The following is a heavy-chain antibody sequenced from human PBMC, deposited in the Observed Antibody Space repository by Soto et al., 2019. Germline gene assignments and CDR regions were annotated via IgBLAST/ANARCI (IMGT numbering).Heavy chain of an antibody. Sequence: GGSLRLSXAASGFTFSSYSMNWVRQAPGKGLEWVSSISSSSSYIYYADSVKGRFTISRDNAKNSLYLQMNSLRAEDTAVYYCARGDYYDSSGYYYGYFDYWGQGTLVTVSS. J-gene: IGHJ4*02. D-gene: IGHD3-22*01. CDR3: ARGDYYDSSGYYYGYFDY. V-gene: IGHV3-21*01. CDR1: GFTFSSYS. CDR2: ISSSSSYI.